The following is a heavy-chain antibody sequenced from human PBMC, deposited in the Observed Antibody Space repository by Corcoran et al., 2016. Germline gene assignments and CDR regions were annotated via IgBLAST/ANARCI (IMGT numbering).Heavy chain of an antibody. V-gene: IGHV4-61*01. CDR3: ARFPKYIVVVPAATTRNYYYYGMDV. D-gene: IGHD2-2*01. J-gene: IGHJ6*02. Sequence: QVQLQESGPGLVKPSETLSLTCTVSGGSVSSGSYYWSWIRQPPGKGLEWIGYIYYSGSTNYNPSLKSRVTISVDTSKNQFSLKLSSVTAADTAVYYCARFPKYIVVVPAATTRNYYYYGMDVWGQGTTVTVSS. CDR1: GGSVSSGSYY. CDR2: IYYSGST.